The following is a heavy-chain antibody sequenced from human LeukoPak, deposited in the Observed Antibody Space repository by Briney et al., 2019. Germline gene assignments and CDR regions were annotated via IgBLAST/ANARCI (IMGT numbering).Heavy chain of an antibody. J-gene: IGHJ3*02. CDR3: ARPSGSYVLLDAFDI. CDR2: INPDSGAS. D-gene: IGHD1-26*01. Sequence: ASVKVSCKASGYTFTAYYIHWVQQAPGQGLEYLGWINPDSGASNYAQKFQGRVTMIRDTSIRTVYMEMSRLRSDDTAVYYCARPSGSYVLLDAFDIWGQGTTVTVSS. V-gene: IGHV1-2*02. CDR1: GYTFTAYY.